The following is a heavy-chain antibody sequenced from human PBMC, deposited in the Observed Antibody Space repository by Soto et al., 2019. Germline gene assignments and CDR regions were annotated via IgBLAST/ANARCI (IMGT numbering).Heavy chain of an antibody. CDR1: GVTFSSYA. CDR3: APDSSGYPLGAFDI. J-gene: IGHJ3*02. CDR2: ISGSGGST. V-gene: IGHV3-23*01. D-gene: IGHD3-22*01. Sequence: GGSLRLSCAASGVTFSSYAMSWVRQAPGKGLEWVSAISGSGGSTYYADSVKGRFTISGDNSKNTLYLQMNSLRAEDTAVYYCAPDSSGYPLGAFDIWGQGTMVTVSS.